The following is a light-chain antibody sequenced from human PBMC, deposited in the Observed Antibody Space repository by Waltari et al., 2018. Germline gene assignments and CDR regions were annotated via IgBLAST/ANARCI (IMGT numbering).Light chain of an antibody. V-gene: IGKV1-39*01. J-gene: IGKJ4*01. CDR3: QQWYSTPRT. Sequence: DIQLTQSPSSLSASVGDRVPLTCRASQSIINYLNSYQKKPGNAPTVVISAAASLQTVVPSRFSGSGSATADTLTISSLQPEDFATYYCQQWYSTPRTFGGGTKVE. CDR1: QSIINY. CDR2: AAA.